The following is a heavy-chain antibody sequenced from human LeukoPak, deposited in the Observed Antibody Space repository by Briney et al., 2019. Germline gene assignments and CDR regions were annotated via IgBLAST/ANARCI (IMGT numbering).Heavy chain of an antibody. Sequence: GGSLRLSCAASGFTFSSYGMHWVRQAPGKGLEWVAVIWYDGSNKYYADSVKGRFTISRDNSKNTLYLQMNSLRAEDTAAYYCARDPGDQGYFDYWGQGTLVTVSS. CDR1: GFTFSSYG. CDR3: ARDPGDQGYFDY. CDR2: IWYDGSNK. J-gene: IGHJ4*02. D-gene: IGHD7-27*01. V-gene: IGHV3-33*01.